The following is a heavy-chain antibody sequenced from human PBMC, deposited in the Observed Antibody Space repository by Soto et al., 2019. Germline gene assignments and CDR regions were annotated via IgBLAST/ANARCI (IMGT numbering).Heavy chain of an antibody. D-gene: IGHD4-17*01. J-gene: IGHJ4*02. CDR1: GFTFSSYT. CDR2: ISSSSIYI. Sequence: EVQLVESGGGLVKPGGSLRLSCAASGFTFSSYTMNWVRQAPGKGLEWVSSISSSSIYIYYADSIKGRVTISRDNAKNSLYLHMNSLRAEDTAVYYCARVGQTTVVMSYFDYWGQGTLVTVSS. V-gene: IGHV3-21*06. CDR3: ARVGQTTVVMSYFDY.